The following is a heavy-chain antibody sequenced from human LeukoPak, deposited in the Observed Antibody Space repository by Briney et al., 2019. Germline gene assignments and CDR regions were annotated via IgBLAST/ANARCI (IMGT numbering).Heavy chain of an antibody. D-gene: IGHD2-21*01. CDR2: IYYSGSP. CDR1: GASISSYY. J-gene: IGHJ3*02. V-gene: IGHV4-59*08. Sequence: PSETLSLTCTVSGASISSYYWSWIRQPPGKGLEWIGYIYYSGSPYYNPSLKSRVTMSVDTSKNQYSLKLSSVTAADTAVYYCARGLLDADAFDIWGQGTMVTVSS. CDR3: ARGLLDADAFDI.